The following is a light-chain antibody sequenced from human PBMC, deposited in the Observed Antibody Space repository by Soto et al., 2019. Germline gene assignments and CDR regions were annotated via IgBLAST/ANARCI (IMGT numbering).Light chain of an antibody. J-gene: IGKJ1*01. CDR1: QGINSW. V-gene: IGKV1-12*01. Sequence: DIQMTQSPSSVSASVGDRVTITCRASQGINSWLAWYQQRPGKAPKFLIYSPSSFQSGVPARFSGSGSGTHFTLTISSLQPEDFATYYCQQANSFPPTFGQGTKVEIK. CDR2: SPS. CDR3: QQANSFPPT.